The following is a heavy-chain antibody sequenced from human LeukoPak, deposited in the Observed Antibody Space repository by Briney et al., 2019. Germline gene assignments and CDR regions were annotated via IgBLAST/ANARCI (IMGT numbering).Heavy chain of an antibody. CDR2: ISYDGSNK. Sequence: ERSLRLSCAASGFTFSSYAMHWVRQAPGKGLEWVAVISYDGSNKYYADSVKGRFTISRDNSKNTLYLQMNSLRAEDTAVYYCARGLRTAAAWGSGAFDIWGQGTMVTVSS. J-gene: IGHJ3*02. CDR3: ARGLRTAAAWGSGAFDI. V-gene: IGHV3-30-3*01. CDR1: GFTFSSYA. D-gene: IGHD2-15*01.